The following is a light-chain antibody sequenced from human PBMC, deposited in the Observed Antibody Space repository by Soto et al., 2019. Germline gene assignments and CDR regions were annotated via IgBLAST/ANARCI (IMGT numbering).Light chain of an antibody. CDR3: QQYGSSPPLT. CDR2: GAS. V-gene: IGKV3-20*01. Sequence: EIVLTQSPGTLPLSPGERATLSCRASQSVSSSYLAWYQQKPGQAPRLLIYGASSSATGIPDRFSGSGSGTDFTLTISRLEREDFAGYYCQQYGSSPPLTFGQGTKVEL. CDR1: QSVSSSY. J-gene: IGKJ1*01.